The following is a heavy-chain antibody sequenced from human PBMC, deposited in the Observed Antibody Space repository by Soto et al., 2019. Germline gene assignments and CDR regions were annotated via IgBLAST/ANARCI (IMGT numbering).Heavy chain of an antibody. CDR1: GFTFSSYA. J-gene: IGHJ6*02. CDR2: ISYDGSNK. CDR3: AREQRGYSYGYGSYYYYGMDV. D-gene: IGHD5-18*01. Sequence: GGSLRLSCAASGFTFSSYAMHWVRQAPGKGLEWVAVISYDGSNKYYADSVKGRFTISRDNSKNTLYLQMNSLGAEDTAVYYCAREQRGYSYGYGSYYYYGMDVWGQGTTVTVSS. V-gene: IGHV3-30-3*01.